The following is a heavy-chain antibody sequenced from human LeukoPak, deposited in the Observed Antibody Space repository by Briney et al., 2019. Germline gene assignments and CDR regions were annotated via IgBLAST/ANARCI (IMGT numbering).Heavy chain of an antibody. J-gene: IGHJ4*02. CDR1: GYTFTSYG. CDR2: ISAYNGNT. Sequence: ASVTVSCTASGYTFTSYGISWVRQAPGQGLEWMGWISAYNGNTNYAQKLQGRVTMTTDTSTSTAYMELRSLRSDDTAVYYCAREGDYGDPFDYWGQGTLVTVSS. D-gene: IGHD4-17*01. CDR3: AREGDYGDPFDY. V-gene: IGHV1-18*01.